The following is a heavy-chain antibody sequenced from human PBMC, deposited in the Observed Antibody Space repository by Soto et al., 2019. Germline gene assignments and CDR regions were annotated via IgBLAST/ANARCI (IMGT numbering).Heavy chain of an antibody. J-gene: IGHJ4*02. CDR2: IIPIFGTA. CDR1: GGTFSSYA. D-gene: IGHD5-18*01. V-gene: IGHV1-69*13. Sequence: SVKVSCKASGGTFSSYAISWVRQAPGQGLEWMGGIIPIFGTANYAQKFQGGVTITADESTSTAYMELSSLRSEDTAVYYCAREFTPGGYSYGYNFDYWGQGTLVTVSS. CDR3: AREFTPGGYSYGYNFDY.